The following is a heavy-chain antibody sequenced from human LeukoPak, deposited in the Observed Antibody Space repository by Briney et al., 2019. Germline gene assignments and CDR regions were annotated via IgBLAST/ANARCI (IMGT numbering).Heavy chain of an antibody. D-gene: IGHD3-3*01. Sequence: SETLSLXCAVYGGSFSGYYWSWIRQPPGKGLEWIGEINHSGSTNYNPSLKSRVTISVDTSKNQFSLKLSSVTAADTAVYYCARSADFWSGYSFDYWGQGTLVTVSS. CDR1: GGSFSGYY. V-gene: IGHV4-34*01. CDR3: ARSADFWSGYSFDY. J-gene: IGHJ4*02. CDR2: INHSGST.